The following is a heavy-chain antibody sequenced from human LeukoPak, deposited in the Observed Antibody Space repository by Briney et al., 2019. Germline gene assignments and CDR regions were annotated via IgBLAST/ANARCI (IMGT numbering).Heavy chain of an antibody. CDR2: INHSGST. J-gene: IGHJ1*01. V-gene: IGHV4-34*01. Sequence: PSETLSLTCAVYGGSFSGYYWSWIRQPSGKGLEWIGEINHSGSTNYNPSLKSRVTISVDTSKNQFSLKLSSVTAADTAVYYCASLNWNYAEYFQHWGQGTLVTVSS. D-gene: IGHD1-7*01. CDR3: ASLNWNYAEYFQH. CDR1: GGSFSGYY.